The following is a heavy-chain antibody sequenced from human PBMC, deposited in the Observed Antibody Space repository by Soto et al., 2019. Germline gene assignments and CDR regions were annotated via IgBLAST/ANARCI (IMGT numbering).Heavy chain of an antibody. Sequence: EVQLLESGGVVVQPGGSLRLSCAASGFTFSSYAMSWVRQAPGKGLEWVSAISGCGGSTDYADSVTGRLTISRDNSKNSLYLQVNSRGAEDKYVYYCAYSSTAFDYWGQGTMVTVSS. D-gene: IGHD6-13*01. J-gene: IGHJ4*02. CDR3: AYSSTAFDY. CDR1: GFTFSSYA. CDR2: ISGCGGST. V-gene: IGHV3-23*01.